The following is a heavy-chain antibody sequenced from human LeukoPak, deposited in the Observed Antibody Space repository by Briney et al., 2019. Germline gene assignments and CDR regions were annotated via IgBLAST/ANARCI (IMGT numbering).Heavy chain of an antibody. CDR2: ISGSGGST. V-gene: IGHV3-23*01. CDR3: AKVARRFGELFESVLDY. J-gene: IGHJ4*02. Sequence: GGSLRLSCAASGFTFSSYAMSWVRQAPGKGLEWVSAISGSGGSTYYADSVKGRFTISRDNSKNTLYLQMNSLRAEDTAVYYCAKVARRFGELFESVLDYWGQGTLVTVSS. D-gene: IGHD3-10*01. CDR1: GFTFSSYA.